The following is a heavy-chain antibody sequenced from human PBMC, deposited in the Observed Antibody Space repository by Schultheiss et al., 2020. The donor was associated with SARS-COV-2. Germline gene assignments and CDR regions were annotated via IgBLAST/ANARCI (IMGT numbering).Heavy chain of an antibody. Sequence: GGSLRLSCAASGFTFSSYSMNWVRQAPGKGLEWVSGVSWNGSRTHYADSVKGRFIISRDNSRNFLYQQMNSLRPEDMAVYYCARVPGYSSGCLDYWGQGTLVTVSS. D-gene: IGHD6-19*01. V-gene: IGHV3-19*01. CDR3: ARVPGYSSGCLDY. J-gene: IGHJ4*02. CDR1: GFTFSSYS. CDR2: VSWNGSRT.